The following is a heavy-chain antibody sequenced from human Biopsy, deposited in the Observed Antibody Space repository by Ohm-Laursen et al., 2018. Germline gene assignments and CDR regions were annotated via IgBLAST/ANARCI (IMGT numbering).Heavy chain of an antibody. CDR2: IRSSVNNYAT. CDR1: GFTFGDSA. V-gene: IGHV3-73*01. Sequence: SLRLSCSASGFTFGDSAMHWVRQASGKGLEWIGRIRSSVNNYATAYAASVTGRFTISRDDSKNTAYLQMNSLKTEDTAVYYCTTYDNSGDYRDYWGQGTLVTVSS. J-gene: IGHJ4*02. CDR3: TTYDNSGDYRDY. D-gene: IGHD4-23*01.